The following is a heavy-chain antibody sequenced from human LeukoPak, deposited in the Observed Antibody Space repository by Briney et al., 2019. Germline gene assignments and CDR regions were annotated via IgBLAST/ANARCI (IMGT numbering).Heavy chain of an antibody. D-gene: IGHD5-24*01. V-gene: IGHV4-30-4*01. CDR2: ISYSGST. Sequence: SQTLSFTCAVSGGSISSGDYYWSWIRQPPGKGLEWIGYISYSGSTYYNPSLKSRVAISIDTSKSQFSLKLSSVTAADTAVYYCGRSDGYNFNFWGQGTLVTVSS. J-gene: IGHJ4*02. CDR1: GGSISSGDYY. CDR3: GRSDGYNFNF.